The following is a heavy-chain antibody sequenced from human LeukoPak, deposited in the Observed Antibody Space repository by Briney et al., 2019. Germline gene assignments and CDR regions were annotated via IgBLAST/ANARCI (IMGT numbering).Heavy chain of an antibody. D-gene: IGHD6-19*01. Sequence: GGSLRLSCATSGLTFSSYWMHWVRQVPGKGLGWVSRITSEGSSTSYADSVKGRFTISRDNAKNTLYLQMNSLSAEDTAVYYCVKDPRGSGLRAYFEYWGRGTLVAVSS. J-gene: IGHJ4*02. V-gene: IGHV3-74*01. CDR3: VKDPRGSGLRAYFEY. CDR2: ITSEGSST. CDR1: GLTFSSYW.